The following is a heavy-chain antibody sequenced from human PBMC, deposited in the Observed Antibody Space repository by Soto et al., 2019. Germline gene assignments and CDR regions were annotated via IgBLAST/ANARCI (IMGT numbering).Heavy chain of an antibody. CDR3: AKDAIANDGIWLMDS. CDR2: LLRPGRST. J-gene: IGHJ5*02. Sequence: GSLRLSCAASGFMFSDYAMTWARQAPGKELEWVSGLLRPGRSTYYADSVKGRFTISGDTSANTVYLQMDSLRAEDTAVYYCAKDAIANDGIWLMDSWGKGPVVTVSS. V-gene: IGHV3-23*01. D-gene: IGHD3-16*01. CDR1: GFMFSDYA.